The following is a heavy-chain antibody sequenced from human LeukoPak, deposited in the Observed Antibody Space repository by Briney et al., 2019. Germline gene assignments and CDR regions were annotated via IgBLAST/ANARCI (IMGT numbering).Heavy chain of an antibody. Sequence: ASVKVSCKASGYTFTSYDINWVRQATGQGLEWMGWMNPNSGNTGYAQKFQGRVTMTRNTSISTAYMGLSSLRSEDTAVYYCARGYSYGYIYYYYGMDVWGQGTTVTVSS. CDR3: ARGYSYGYIYYYYGMDV. J-gene: IGHJ6*02. V-gene: IGHV1-8*01. CDR2: MNPNSGNT. D-gene: IGHD5-18*01. CDR1: GYTFTSYD.